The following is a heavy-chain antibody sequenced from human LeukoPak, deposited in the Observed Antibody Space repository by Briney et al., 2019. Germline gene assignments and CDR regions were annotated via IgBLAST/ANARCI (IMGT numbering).Heavy chain of an antibody. CDR3: ARFPVVGATTLYYFDY. V-gene: IGHV3-53*01. CDR2: IYSGGST. Sequence: GGSLRLSCAASGFTVSSNYMSWVRQAPGKGLEWVSVIYSGGSTYYADSVKGRFTISRDNSENTLYLQMNSLRAEDTAVYYCARFPVVGATTLYYFDYWGQGTLVTVSS. D-gene: IGHD1-26*01. J-gene: IGHJ4*02. CDR1: GFTVSSNY.